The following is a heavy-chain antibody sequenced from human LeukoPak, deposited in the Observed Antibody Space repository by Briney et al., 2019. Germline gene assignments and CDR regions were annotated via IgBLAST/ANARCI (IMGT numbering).Heavy chain of an antibody. CDR3: AKDSYGMDV. CDR2: ISYDGSNK. CDR1: GFTFSHYG. V-gene: IGHV3-30*18. Sequence: PGGSLRLSCAASGFTFSHYGMHWVRQAPGKGLEWVAVISYDGSNKYYSDSVKGRFTISRDNSKNTLDLQMNSLRLEDTAVYYCAKDSYGMDVWGQGTTVTVSS. J-gene: IGHJ6*02.